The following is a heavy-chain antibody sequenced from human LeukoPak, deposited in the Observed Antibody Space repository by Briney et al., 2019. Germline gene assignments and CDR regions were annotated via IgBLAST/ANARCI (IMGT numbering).Heavy chain of an antibody. J-gene: IGHJ5*02. CDR1: GFTFSSYE. CDR3: AKKHTAAGPRSNWFDP. D-gene: IGHD6-13*01. V-gene: IGHV3-48*03. Sequence: QPGGSLRLSCAASGFTFSSYEMNWVRQAPGKGLEWVSYISSSGSTIYYADSVEGRFTISRDNAKNSLYLQMNSLRAEDTAVYYCAKKHTAAGPRSNWFDPWGQGTLVTVSS. CDR2: ISSSGSTI.